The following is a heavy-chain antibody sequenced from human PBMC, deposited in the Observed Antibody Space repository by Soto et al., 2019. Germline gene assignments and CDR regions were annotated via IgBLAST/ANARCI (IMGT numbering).Heavy chain of an antibody. CDR1: GGSFSGYY. CDR3: ARAYYYDSSGSLVY. V-gene: IGHV4-34*01. Sequence: ASETLSLTCAVYGGSFSGYYWSWIRQPPGKGLEWIGEINHSGSTNYNPSLKSRVTISVDTSKNQFSLKLSSVTAADTAVYYCARAYYYDSSGSLVYWGQGTLVTVSS. CDR2: INHSGST. D-gene: IGHD3-22*01. J-gene: IGHJ4*02.